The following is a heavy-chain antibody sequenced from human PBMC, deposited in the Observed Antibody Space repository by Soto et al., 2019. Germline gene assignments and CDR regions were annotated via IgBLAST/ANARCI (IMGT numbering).Heavy chain of an antibody. Sequence: GGSLRLSCAASGFTFSSNSMSWVRQAPGKGLEWVSHISGSGGVTYYVDSVKGRFTISRDNSKNTLNLQMNRLRVEDTAVYYCARESVYTPYEDAFDYWGQGTMVTVSS. V-gene: IGHV3-23*01. CDR3: ARESVYTPYEDAFDY. CDR1: GFTFSSNS. CDR2: ISGSGGVT. D-gene: IGHD5-12*01. J-gene: IGHJ4*01.